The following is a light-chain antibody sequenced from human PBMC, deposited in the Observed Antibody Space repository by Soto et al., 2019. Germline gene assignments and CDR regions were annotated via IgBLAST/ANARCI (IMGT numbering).Light chain of an antibody. CDR3: QQYNNWPPEYT. V-gene: IGKV3D-15*01. J-gene: IGKJ2*01. CDR2: GVS. CDR1: QSVSTK. Sequence: EVVMTQSPAILSVSPGERVTFSCRASQSVSTKLAWFQQKPGQPPRLLIYGVSSRATGIPARFSGSGSQTDFTITISSLQSEDFAVYYCQQYNNWPPEYTFGQGTKLEIK.